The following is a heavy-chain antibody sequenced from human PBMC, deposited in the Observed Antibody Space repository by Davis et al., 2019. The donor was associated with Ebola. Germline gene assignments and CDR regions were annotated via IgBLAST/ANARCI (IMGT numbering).Heavy chain of an antibody. CDR3: ARPSAGTGNYYYYYGMDV. V-gene: IGHV5-10-1*01. Sequence: GESLKISCTGSGYSFTSYWISWVRQMPGKGLEWMGRIDPSDSYTNYSPSFQGHVTISADKSISTAYLQWSSLKASDTAMYYCARPSAGTGNYYYYYGMDVWGQGTTVTVSS. CDR2: IDPSDSYT. CDR1: GYSFTSYW. J-gene: IGHJ6*02. D-gene: IGHD6-19*01.